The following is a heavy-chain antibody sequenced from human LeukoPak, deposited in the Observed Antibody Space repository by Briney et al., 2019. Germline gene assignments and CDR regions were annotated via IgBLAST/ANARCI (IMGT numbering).Heavy chain of an antibody. CDR2: IYYSGST. J-gene: IGHJ3*02. CDR1: GGSISSGDYY. Sequence: PSETLSLTCTVSGGSISSGDYYWSWIRQPPGKGLEWIGYIYYSGSTYYNPSLKNRVTISVDTSKNQFSLKLSSVTAADTAVYYCARDRPVTTHAFDIWGQGTMVTVSS. V-gene: IGHV4-30-4*08. CDR3: ARDRPVTTHAFDI. D-gene: IGHD4-17*01.